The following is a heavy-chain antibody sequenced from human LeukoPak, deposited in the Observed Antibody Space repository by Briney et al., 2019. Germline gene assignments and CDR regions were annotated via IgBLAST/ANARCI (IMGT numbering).Heavy chain of an antibody. Sequence: EPSETLSLTCAVYGGSFSGYYWSWIRQPPGKGLEWIGEINHSGSTNYNPSLKSRVTISVDTSKNQFSLKLSSVTAADTAVYYCARVSGYDWESFYDYWGQGTLVTVSS. CDR3: ARVSGYDWESFYDY. V-gene: IGHV4-34*01. J-gene: IGHJ4*02. D-gene: IGHD5-12*01. CDR1: GGSFSGYY. CDR2: INHSGST.